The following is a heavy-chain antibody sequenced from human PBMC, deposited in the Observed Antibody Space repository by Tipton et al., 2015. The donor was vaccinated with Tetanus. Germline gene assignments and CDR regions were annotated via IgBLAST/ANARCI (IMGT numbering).Heavy chain of an antibody. CDR3: ARRSYCSSSSCYDAFDI. V-gene: IGHV4-59*01. Sequence: LRLSCAASGGSFTDCYWGWVRQPPGRGLEWIAYIFYSGSTNYSPSLKSRVTISVDTSKNQFSLRLNSVTAADTAVYYCARRSYCSSSSCYDAFDIWGQGTMVTVSS. CDR1: GGSFTDCY. J-gene: IGHJ3*02. CDR2: IFYSGST. D-gene: IGHD2-2*01.